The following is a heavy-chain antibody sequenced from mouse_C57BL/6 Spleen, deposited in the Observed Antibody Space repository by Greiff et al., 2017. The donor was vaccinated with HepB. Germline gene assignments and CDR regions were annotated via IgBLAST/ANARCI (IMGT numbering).Heavy chain of an antibody. Sequence: VQLQQPGAELVKPGASVKLSCKASGYTFTSYWMHWVKQRPGQGLEWIGMIHPNSGSTNYNEKFKSKATLTVDKSSSTAYMQLSSLTSEDSAVYYCAREWLLRYFDVWGTGTTVTVSS. CDR1: GYTFTSYW. CDR3: AREWLLRYFDV. V-gene: IGHV1-64*01. CDR2: IHPNSGST. D-gene: IGHD2-3*01. J-gene: IGHJ1*03.